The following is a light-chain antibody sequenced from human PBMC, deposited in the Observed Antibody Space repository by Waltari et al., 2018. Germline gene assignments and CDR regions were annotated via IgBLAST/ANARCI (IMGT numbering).Light chain of an antibody. CDR1: QSLLKSSNNKNY. Sequence: VMNPATNPPAVSLGREGTLHCKSHQSLLKSSNNKNYLGWYQQKPGQPPKLLVRWASARESGVPARFSGSGSGTDFTLTISSLQAEDVAVYYCQQYYNAPLTFGGGTKVEIK. V-gene: IGKV4-1*01. J-gene: IGKJ4*01. CDR2: WAS. CDR3: QQYYNAPLT.